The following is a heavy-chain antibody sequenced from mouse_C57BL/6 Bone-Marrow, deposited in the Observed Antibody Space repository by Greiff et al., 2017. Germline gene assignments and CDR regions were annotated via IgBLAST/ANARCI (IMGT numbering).Heavy chain of an antibody. J-gene: IGHJ4*01. V-gene: IGHV1-69*01. CDR2: IDPSDSYT. D-gene: IGHD2-2*01. Sequence: VQLQQPGAELVMPGASVKLSCKASGYTFTSYWMHWVKPRPGQGLEWIGEIDPSDSYTNYNQKFKGKSTLTVDKSSSTAYMQLSSLTSEDSAVYYCATTMVYYYAMDYWGQGTSVTVSS. CDR1: GYTFTSYW. CDR3: ATTMVYYYAMDY.